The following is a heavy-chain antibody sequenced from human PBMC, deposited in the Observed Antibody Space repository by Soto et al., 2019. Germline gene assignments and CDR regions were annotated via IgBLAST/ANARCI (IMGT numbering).Heavy chain of an antibody. CDR1: GYTFTGYY. Sequence: ASVKVSYKASGYTFTGYYMHWVRQAPGQGLEWMGWINPNSGGTNYAQKFQGWVTMTRDTSISTAYMELSRLRSDDTAVYYCARSRITIFGVVSSRYYGMDVWGQGTTVTVSS. V-gene: IGHV1-2*04. J-gene: IGHJ6*02. CDR3: ARSRITIFGVVSSRYYGMDV. CDR2: INPNSGGT. D-gene: IGHD3-3*01.